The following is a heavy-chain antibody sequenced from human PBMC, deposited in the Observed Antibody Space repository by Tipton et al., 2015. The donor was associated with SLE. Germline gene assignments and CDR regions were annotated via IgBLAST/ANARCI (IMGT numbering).Heavy chain of an antibody. D-gene: IGHD2-2*01. CDR3: AVGYCSSTSCQREYFQH. J-gene: IGHJ1*01. CDR2: IYHSGST. Sequence: TLSLTCTVSGYSISSGYYWGWIRQPPGKGLEWIGTIYHSGSTYYNPSLKSRVTISVDMSKNQFSPKLSSVTAADTAVYYCAVGYCSSTSCQREYFQHWGQGTLVTVSS. V-gene: IGHV4-38-2*02. CDR1: GYSISSGYY.